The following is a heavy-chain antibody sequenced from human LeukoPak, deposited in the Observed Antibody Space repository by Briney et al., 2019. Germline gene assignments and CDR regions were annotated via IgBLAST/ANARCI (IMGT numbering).Heavy chain of an antibody. CDR3: ATATYYYDSSGYYLGDY. J-gene: IGHJ4*02. CDR2: INPSGGST. V-gene: IGHV1-46*01. D-gene: IGHD3-22*01. CDR1: GYTFTSYY. Sequence: GASVKVSCKASGYTFTSYYMHWVRQAPGQGLEWMGIINPSGGSTSYAQKFQGRVTMTEDTSTDTAYMELSSLRSEDTAVYYCATATYYYDSSGYYLGDYWGQGTLVTVSS.